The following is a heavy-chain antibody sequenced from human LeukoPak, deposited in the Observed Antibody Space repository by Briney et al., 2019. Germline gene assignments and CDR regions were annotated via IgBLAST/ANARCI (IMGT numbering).Heavy chain of an antibody. J-gene: IGHJ5*02. CDR1: GHTFTSYY. D-gene: IGHD6-13*01. CDR2: INPSGGST. V-gene: IGHV1-46*01. Sequence: ASVKVSCKASGHTFTSYYMHWVRQAPGQGLEWMGIINPSGGSTSYAQKFQGRVTMTRDTSTSTVYMELSSLRSEDTAVYYCARDGYSSSWYLSTGGWFDPWGQGTLVTVSS. CDR3: ARDGYSSSWYLSTGGWFDP.